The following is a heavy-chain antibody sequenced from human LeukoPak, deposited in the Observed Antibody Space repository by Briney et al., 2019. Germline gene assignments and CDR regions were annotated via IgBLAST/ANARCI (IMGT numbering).Heavy chain of an antibody. CDR1: GFTFSSYG. CDR2: ISYDGSNK. J-gene: IGHJ4*02. Sequence: GGSLRLSCAASGFTFSSYGMHWVRQAPGKGLEWVAVISYDGSNKYYADSVKGRFTISRDNSKNTLYLQMNSLRAEDTAVYYCARDPRGRVDYWGQGTLVTVSS. V-gene: IGHV3-30*03. CDR3: ARDPRGRVDY. D-gene: IGHD3-16*01.